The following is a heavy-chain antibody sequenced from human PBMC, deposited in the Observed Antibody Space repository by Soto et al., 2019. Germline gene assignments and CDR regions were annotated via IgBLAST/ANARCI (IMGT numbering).Heavy chain of an antibody. CDR3: ARLALVTRIFDY. Sequence: SETLSLTCSVSGGTINSGDYFWSWIRQPPGKGLEWIGYVYHSGNPYYNPSLKGRVTISLDRSKNQFSLELGSVTAADTAVYYCARLALVTRIFDYWGQGTLVTVSS. D-gene: IGHD2-21*02. V-gene: IGHV4-30-4*01. CDR2: VYHSGNP. CDR1: GGTINSGDYF. J-gene: IGHJ4*02.